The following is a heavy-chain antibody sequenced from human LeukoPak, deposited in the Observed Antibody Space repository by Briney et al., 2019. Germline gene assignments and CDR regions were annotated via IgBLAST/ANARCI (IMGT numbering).Heavy chain of an antibody. CDR1: GFTFDDYA. D-gene: IGHD6-19*01. CDR3: AKDISSGCDAFDI. CDR2: ISWNSGSI. Sequence: GGSLRLSCAASGFTFDDYAMHWVQQAPGKGLEWVSGISWNSGSIGYADSVKGRFTISRDNAKNSLYLQMNSLRAEDTALYYCAKDISSGCDAFDIWGQGTMVTVSS. V-gene: IGHV3-9*01. J-gene: IGHJ3*02.